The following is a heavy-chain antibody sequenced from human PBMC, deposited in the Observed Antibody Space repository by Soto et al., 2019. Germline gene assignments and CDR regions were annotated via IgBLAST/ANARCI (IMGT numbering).Heavy chain of an antibody. Sequence: VKVSCKASGGTFSSYTISWVRQAPGQGLEWMGRIIPILGIANYAQKFQGRVTITADKSTSTAYMELSSLRSEDTAVYYCARVLAAAGSTWFDPWGQGTLVTVSS. V-gene: IGHV1-69*02. CDR2: IIPILGIA. D-gene: IGHD6-13*01. J-gene: IGHJ5*02. CDR1: GGTFSSYT. CDR3: ARVLAAAGSTWFDP.